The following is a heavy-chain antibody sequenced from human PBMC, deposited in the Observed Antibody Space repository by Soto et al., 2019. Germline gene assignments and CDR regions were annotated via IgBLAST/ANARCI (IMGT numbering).Heavy chain of an antibody. Sequence: SVKVSCKASGGTFSSYAISWVRQAPGQGLEWMGGIIPIFGTANYAQKFQGRVTITADESPSTAYMELSSLRSEDTAVYYCARGPPSGYCSSTSCQQFDPWGQGTLVTVSS. V-gene: IGHV1-69*13. CDR3: ARGPPSGYCSSTSCQQFDP. J-gene: IGHJ5*02. D-gene: IGHD2-2*01. CDR1: GGTFSSYA. CDR2: IIPIFGTA.